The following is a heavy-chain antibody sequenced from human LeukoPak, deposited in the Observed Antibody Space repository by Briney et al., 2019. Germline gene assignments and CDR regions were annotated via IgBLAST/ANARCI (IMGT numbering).Heavy chain of an antibody. D-gene: IGHD3-3*01. V-gene: IGHV4-61*01. CDR3: ATMKAVRVNDFWSGYPDY. Sequence: PSETLSLTCTVSGGSIRSTTHYWSWIRQPPGKGLEWIGYIYHSGTTNYNPSLRSRVTISVDTSKNQFSLKLSSVTAADTAVYYCATMKAVRVNDFWSGYPDYWSQGTLVTVSS. J-gene: IGHJ4*02. CDR1: GGSIRSTTHY. CDR2: IYHSGTT.